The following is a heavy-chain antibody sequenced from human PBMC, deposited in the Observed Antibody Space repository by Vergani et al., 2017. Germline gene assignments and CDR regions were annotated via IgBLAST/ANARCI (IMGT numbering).Heavy chain of an antibody. V-gene: IGHV1-18*01. Sequence: QIQLVQSGAEVKKPGAALNVSCKASGYTFRNKDISWLRQAPGQGLEWMGSISPDTGKTNTAQKFQDRVIMTKDTSTSTAYLSLGTLTSDDTAVYYCATVHSTSSVEAMYYYYCLDVWGRGTTVTVSS. D-gene: IGHD6-6*01. J-gene: IGHJ6*03. CDR3: ATVHSTSSVEAMYYYYCLDV. CDR2: ISPDTGKT. CDR1: GYTFRNKD.